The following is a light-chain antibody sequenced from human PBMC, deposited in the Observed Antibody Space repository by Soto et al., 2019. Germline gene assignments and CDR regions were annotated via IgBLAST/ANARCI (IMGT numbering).Light chain of an antibody. CDR2: GIS. CDR1: QSVGSN. J-gene: IGKJ5*01. CDR3: QQYTSWPIT. V-gene: IGKV3-15*01. Sequence: EVVMTQSPATLSLSPGERATLSCRASQSVGSNYLAWYQQKPGQAPRLLIYGISSRATGIPARFSGSGSGTEFTLTISSLQSEDSAVYYCQQYTSWPITFGQGTRLEIK.